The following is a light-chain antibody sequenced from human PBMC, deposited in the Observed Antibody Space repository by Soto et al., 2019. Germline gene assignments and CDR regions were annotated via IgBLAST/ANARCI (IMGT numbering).Light chain of an antibody. V-gene: IGKV3-15*01. Sequence: EVLFTQAPATLCVSPGERATLSCRASQSVSSNLDWYQQKPGQAPRLLIYGASTRATGIPARFSGSGSGTEFTLTISSLQSEDFEVYYCQQYNNWPRTFGQGTKVDIK. CDR3: QQYNNWPRT. J-gene: IGKJ1*01. CDR2: GAS. CDR1: QSVSSN.